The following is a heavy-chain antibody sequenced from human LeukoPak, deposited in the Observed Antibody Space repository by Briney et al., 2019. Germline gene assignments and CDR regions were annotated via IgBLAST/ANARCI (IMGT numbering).Heavy chain of an antibody. CDR3: GRDWELRFHQGGLDY. D-gene: IGHD3-3*01. Sequence: ASVKVSCKASGYNFVGYYIHWVRQAPGQGLEWMGRTNPRDGETNFAQKFQGRVTMTSDTSISTAYMELSGLRSDDTAVYYCGRDWELRFHQGGLDYWGQGALVTVSS. CDR1: GYNFVGYY. J-gene: IGHJ4*02. CDR2: TNPRDGET. V-gene: IGHV1-2*06.